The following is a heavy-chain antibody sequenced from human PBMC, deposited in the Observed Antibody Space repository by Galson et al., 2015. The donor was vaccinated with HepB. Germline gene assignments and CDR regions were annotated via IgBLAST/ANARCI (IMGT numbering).Heavy chain of an antibody. D-gene: IGHD3-16*01. V-gene: IGHV3-74*01. CDR3: TRLGGSDPADY. J-gene: IGHJ4*02. CDR1: RFAFSSYW. Sequence: SLRLSCAASRFAFSSYWMYWVRQVPGQGLVWVSRIDTNGIGTVYADSVKGRFSISRDNARNMLYLQMDYLRLEDTAVYYCTRLGGSDPADYWGQGTLVTVSS. CDR2: IDTNGIGT.